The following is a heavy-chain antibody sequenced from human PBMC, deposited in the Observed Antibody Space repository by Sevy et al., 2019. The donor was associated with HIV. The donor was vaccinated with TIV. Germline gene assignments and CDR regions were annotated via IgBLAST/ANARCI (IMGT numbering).Heavy chain of an antibody. CDR2: IYSDGST. V-gene: IGHV3-66*01. D-gene: IGHD3-22*01. J-gene: IGHJ6*02. CDR3: ARDRYYDASGYYYYYYGLDV. Sequence: GGSLRLSCVASGFTVSSNYMSWVRQAPGKGLEWVSTIYSDGSTYYVESVKDRFTIASDHSKNKLSLQMFSLRAEDTAVYYCARDRYYDASGYYYYYYGLDVWGQGTTVTVSS. CDR1: GFTVSSNY.